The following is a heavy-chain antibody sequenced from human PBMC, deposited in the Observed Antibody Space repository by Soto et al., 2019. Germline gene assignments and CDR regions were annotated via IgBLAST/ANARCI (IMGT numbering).Heavy chain of an antibody. V-gene: IGHV4-31*03. J-gene: IGHJ4*02. CDR2: IFHSGST. CDR3: AREYYDILTGHSHFDY. CDR1: GASISTGGYY. D-gene: IGHD3-9*01. Sequence: QVQLQESGPGLVKPSQTLSLTCTVSGASISTGGYYWSWIRQYPGKGLEWIGYIFHSGSTNYNPSLKSRLIISVDTSKNQFSLKLSSVTAADTAVYNCAREYYDILTGHSHFDYWGQGILVTVSS.